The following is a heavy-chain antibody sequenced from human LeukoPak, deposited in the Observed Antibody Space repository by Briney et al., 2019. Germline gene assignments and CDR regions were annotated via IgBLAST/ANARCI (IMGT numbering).Heavy chain of an antibody. CDR1: GFTFSSYA. D-gene: IGHD3-10*01. CDR2: ISGSGGST. CDR3: APGGPYYYGSGSSENWFDP. J-gene: IGHJ5*02. V-gene: IGHV3-23*01. Sequence: GGSLRLSCAASGFTFSSYAMSWVRQAPGKGLEWVSAISGSGGSTYYADSVKGRFTISRDNSKNTLYLQMNSLRAEDTAVYYCAPGGPYYYGSGSSENWFDPWGQGTLVTVSS.